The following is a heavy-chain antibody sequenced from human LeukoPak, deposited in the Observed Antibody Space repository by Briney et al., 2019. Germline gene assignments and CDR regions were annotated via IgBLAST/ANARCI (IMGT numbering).Heavy chain of an antibody. D-gene: IGHD3-22*01. CDR3: ASTTYYYDISGDAFDI. CDR2: IYYSGST. Sequence: SETLSLTCAVYGGSFSGYYWSWIRQPPGKGLEGIGYIYYSGSTYYNPSLKSRVTISVDTSKNQFSLKLSSVTAADTAVYYCASTTYYYDISGDAFDIWGQGTMVTVSS. V-gene: IGHV4-30-4*08. CDR1: GGSFSGYY. J-gene: IGHJ3*02.